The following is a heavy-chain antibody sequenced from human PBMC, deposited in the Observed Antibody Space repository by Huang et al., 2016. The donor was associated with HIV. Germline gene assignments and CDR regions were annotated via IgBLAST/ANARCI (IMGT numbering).Heavy chain of an antibody. CDR1: GFSFANYA. CDR3: TREYTVAGAFDL. D-gene: IGHD5-12*01. CDR2: ISNDGSSR. Sequence: QVQLVESGGGVVQPGRSLRLSCAASGFSFANYAMHWVRQGPGKRLEWVTFISNDGSSRDYADSVKGRFTISRDNFKNALYLQMNRLRGDDTAVYYCTREYTVAGAFDLWGQGTMVTVSS. J-gene: IGHJ3*01. V-gene: IGHV3-30-3*01.